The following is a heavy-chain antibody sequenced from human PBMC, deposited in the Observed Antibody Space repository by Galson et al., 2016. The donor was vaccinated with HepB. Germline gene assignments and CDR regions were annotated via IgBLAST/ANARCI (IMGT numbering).Heavy chain of an antibody. D-gene: IGHD2-8*01. CDR1: GDSISGTYW. Sequence: SETLSLTCGVSGDSISGTYWWSWVRQSPGKGLEWIAGIYHSGSTNYNPSLKSRVTISLDKTQNQFSLTLTSLTAADTGTYYCARERKTTLMQYYYYYGLDVWGPGTTVIVSS. CDR2: IYHSGST. J-gene: IGHJ6*02. V-gene: IGHV4-4*02. CDR3: ARERKTTLMQYYYYYGLDV.